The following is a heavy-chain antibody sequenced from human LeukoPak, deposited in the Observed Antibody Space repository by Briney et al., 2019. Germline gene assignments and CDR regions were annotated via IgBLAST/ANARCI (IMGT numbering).Heavy chain of an antibody. D-gene: IGHD5/OR15-5a*01. CDR1: GYSFTNSW. J-gene: IGHJ3*02. Sequence: GESLKISCKGSGYSFTNSWIAWVRQMPGKGLEWVGIIYPSDSDTRYSPSFQDKVAISADKSISTAYLQWSSLKASDTAMYYCAARIVSEAGVIWGQGTMVIVSS. V-gene: IGHV5-51*01. CDR2: IYPSDSDT. CDR3: AARIVSEAGVI.